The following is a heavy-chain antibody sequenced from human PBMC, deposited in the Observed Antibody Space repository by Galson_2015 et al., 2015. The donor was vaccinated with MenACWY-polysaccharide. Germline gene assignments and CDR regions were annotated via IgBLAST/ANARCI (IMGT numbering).Heavy chain of an antibody. CDR3: AEVRMGLVDY. D-gene: IGHD6-19*01. CDR2: ISGSSSGT. CDR1: GFTFSSYA. J-gene: IGHJ4*02. V-gene: IGHV3-23*01. Sequence: SLRLSCAASGFTFSSYAMNWVRQAPGKGLEWVSAISGSSSGTYYADSVKGRFTISRDNSKNTLYLQMNSLRAEDTAVYYCAEVRMGLVDYWGQGPLVTVSS.